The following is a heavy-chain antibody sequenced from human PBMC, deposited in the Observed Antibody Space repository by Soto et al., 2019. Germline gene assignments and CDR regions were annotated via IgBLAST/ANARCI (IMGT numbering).Heavy chain of an antibody. D-gene: IGHD3-3*01. J-gene: IGHJ5*02. CDR3: ARAVTIFGVVIPPGSQNNWFDP. V-gene: IGHV1-18*01. CDR1: GYTFTSYD. CDR2: ISAYNGNT. Sequence: ASVKVSCKASGYTFTSYDINWVRQAPGQGLEWMGWISAYNGNTNYAQKLQGRVAMTTDTSTSTAYMELRSLRSDDTAVYYCARAVTIFGVVIPPGSQNNWFDPWGQGTLVTVSS.